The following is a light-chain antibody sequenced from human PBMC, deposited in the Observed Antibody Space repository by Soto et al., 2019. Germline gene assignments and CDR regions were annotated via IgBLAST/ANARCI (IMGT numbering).Light chain of an antibody. CDR2: DAS. V-gene: IGKV3-11*01. J-gene: IGKJ5*01. CDR3: QQRSNWPLT. Sequence: EIVLTQSPATLSLSPGERATLSCRASQSVSSYLAWYQQKPGQAPRLLIYDASNRATGIPARFSGSGSGTDFTLTISSLGPEDFAVYYCQQRSNWPLTFGQGTRLEMK. CDR1: QSVSSY.